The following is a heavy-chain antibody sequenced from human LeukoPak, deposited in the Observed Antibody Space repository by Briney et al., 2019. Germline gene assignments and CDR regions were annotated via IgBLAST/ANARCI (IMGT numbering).Heavy chain of an antibody. Sequence: GASVKVSCKASGYTFTSYYMHWVRQAPGQGLEWMGIINPSGGSTSYAQKFQGRVTMTRDVSTSTVYMELSSLRSEDTAVYYCARDGVAASDYYYYYYMDVWGKGTTVTVSS. CDR3: ARDGVAASDYYYYYYMDV. V-gene: IGHV1-46*01. J-gene: IGHJ6*03. CDR2: INPSGGST. D-gene: IGHD6-13*01. CDR1: GYTFTSYY.